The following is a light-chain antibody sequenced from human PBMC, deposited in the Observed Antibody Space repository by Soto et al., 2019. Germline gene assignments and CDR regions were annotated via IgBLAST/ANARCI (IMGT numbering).Light chain of an antibody. CDR1: QSVSSY. Sequence: EIVLTHSPATLSLSPGERATLSCRASQSVSSYLAWYQQKPGQGPRLLIYDASNRATGVSARFSGSGSGTDFTLTISSLEPEDFAVYYCHQRSSWPRGTFGQGTKVDIK. V-gene: IGKV3-11*01. CDR2: DAS. J-gene: IGKJ1*01. CDR3: HQRSSWPRGT.